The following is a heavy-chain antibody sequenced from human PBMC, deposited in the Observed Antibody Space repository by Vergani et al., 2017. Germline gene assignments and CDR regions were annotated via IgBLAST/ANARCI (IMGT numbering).Heavy chain of an antibody. J-gene: IGHJ3*02. CDR2: ISWNSGTI. Sequence: VQLVESGGGVVQPGRSLRLSCAASGFSFDDYAMHWVRQAPGKGLEWVSGISWNSGTIDYVDSVKGRFTIYRDNAKNSLYLQMSSLRAEDTALYYCAKDRGSSGYYHDAFDMWGQGTMVTVSS. D-gene: IGHD3-22*01. CDR1: GFSFDDYA. V-gene: IGHV3-9*01. CDR3: AKDRGSSGYYHDAFDM.